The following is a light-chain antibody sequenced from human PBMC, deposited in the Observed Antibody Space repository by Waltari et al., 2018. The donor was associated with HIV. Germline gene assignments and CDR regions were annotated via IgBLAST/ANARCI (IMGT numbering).Light chain of an antibody. V-gene: IGKV3-20*01. CDR2: GVS. CDR1: QSVSSSY. CDR3: QQYGSSPPTWT. J-gene: IGKJ1*01. Sequence: EIVLTQSPGTLSLSPGERATLSCRASQSVSSSYLAWYPQNPGQATRLLIYGVSSRATGIPDRVRGSGSGTDFTFTISRLGPEDFAVYYCQQYGSSPPTWTFGQGTKVEIK.